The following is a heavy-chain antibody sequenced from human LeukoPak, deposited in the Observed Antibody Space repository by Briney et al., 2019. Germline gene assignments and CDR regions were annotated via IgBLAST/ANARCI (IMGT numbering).Heavy chain of an antibody. V-gene: IGHV1-18*04. D-gene: IGHD6-19*01. CDR3: AREGSGWYEFDY. Sequence: ASVKVSCKASGYTFSGYYIQWVRQAPGQGLEWMGLIKPDSGDTNYAQKLQGRVTMTTDTSTSTAYMELRSLRSDDTAVYYCAREGSGWYEFDYWGQGTLVTVSS. J-gene: IGHJ4*02. CDR2: IKPDSGDT. CDR1: GYTFSGYY.